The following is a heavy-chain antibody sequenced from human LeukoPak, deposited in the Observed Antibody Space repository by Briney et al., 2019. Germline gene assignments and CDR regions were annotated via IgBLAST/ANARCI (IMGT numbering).Heavy chain of an antibody. J-gene: IGHJ4*02. CDR2: INSDGSST. CDR1: GFTFSSYS. D-gene: IGHD5-24*01. V-gene: IGHV3-74*01. CDR3: AREMATTYGQLDY. Sequence: GGSLRLSCAASGFTFSSYSMNWVRQAPGKGLVWVSRINSDGSSTSYADSVKGRFTISRDNAKNTLYLQMNSLRAEDTAVYYCAREMATTYGQLDYWGQGTLVTVSS.